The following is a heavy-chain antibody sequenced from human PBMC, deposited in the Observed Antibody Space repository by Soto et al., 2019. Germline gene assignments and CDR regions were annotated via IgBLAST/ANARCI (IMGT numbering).Heavy chain of an antibody. V-gene: IGHV1-18*01. CDR1: AYTFTSYV. J-gene: IGHJ5*02. Sequence: GASVKVSCKASAYTFTSYVISWVRQAPGQGLEWMGWISAYNGNTNYAQKLQGRVTMTTDTSTSTAYMELRSLRSDDTAVYYCARDGDIVVVVAATHRSWFAPWGRGTLVSVSS. CDR2: ISAYNGNT. D-gene: IGHD2-15*01. CDR3: ARDGDIVVVVAATHRSWFAP.